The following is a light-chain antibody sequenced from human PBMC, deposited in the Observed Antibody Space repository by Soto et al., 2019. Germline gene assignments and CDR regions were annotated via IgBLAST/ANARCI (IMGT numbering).Light chain of an antibody. CDR2: KNN. CDR1: RSNVGSNY. V-gene: IGLV1-47*01. J-gene: IGLJ2*01. CDR3: AAWDDTLSALI. Sequence: QAVVTQPPSASGTPGQRVTISCSGSRSNVGSNYVYWYQQFPGTAPKVLIYKNNQRPSGVPDRVSGSKSGTSASLSISGLRSEDEADFYCAAWDDTLSALIFGGGTKLTVL.